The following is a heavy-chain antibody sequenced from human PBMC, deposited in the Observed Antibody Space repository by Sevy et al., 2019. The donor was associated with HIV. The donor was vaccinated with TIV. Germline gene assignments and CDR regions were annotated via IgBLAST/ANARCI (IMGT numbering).Heavy chain of an antibody. J-gene: IGHJ4*02. CDR3: ARGSHDYGDYDRDVGFDY. CDR2: ISSTGNYK. D-gene: IGHD4-17*01. Sequence: GGSLRLSCADSGFTFSSYTMNWVRQAPGKGLEWVSSISSTGNYKDYADSLKGRFSISRDNAKNSLYLQMNSLRAEDTAVYYCARGSHDYGDYDRDVGFDYWGQGTLVTVSS. V-gene: IGHV3-21*01. CDR1: GFTFSSYT.